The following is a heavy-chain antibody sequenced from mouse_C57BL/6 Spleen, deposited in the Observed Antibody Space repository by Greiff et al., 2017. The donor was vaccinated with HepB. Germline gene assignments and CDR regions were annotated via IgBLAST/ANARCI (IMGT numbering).Heavy chain of an antibody. V-gene: IGHV7-3*01. Sequence: EVKLMESGGGLVQPGGSLSLSCAASGFTFTDYYMSWVRQPPGKALEWLGFIRNKANGYTTEYSASVKGRFTISRDNSQSILYLQMNALRAEDSATYYCARYELGRAMDYWGQGTSVTVSS. CDR2: IRNKANGYTT. D-gene: IGHD4-1*01. CDR1: GFTFTDYY. CDR3: ARYELGRAMDY. J-gene: IGHJ4*01.